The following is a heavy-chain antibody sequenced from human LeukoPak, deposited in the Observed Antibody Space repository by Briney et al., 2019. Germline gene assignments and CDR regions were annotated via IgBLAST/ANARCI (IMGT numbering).Heavy chain of an antibody. CDR2: IYYSGST. D-gene: IGHD1-26*01. CDR1: GGSISSSSYY. J-gene: IGHJ4*02. V-gene: IGHV4-39*07. Sequence: SETLSLTCTVSGGSISSSSYYWGWIRQPPGKGLEWIGSIYYSGSTYYNPSLKSRVTISVDTSKNQFSLKLSSVTAADTAVYYCARVVVVGTTAYFDYWGQGTLATVSS. CDR3: ARVVVVGTTAYFDY.